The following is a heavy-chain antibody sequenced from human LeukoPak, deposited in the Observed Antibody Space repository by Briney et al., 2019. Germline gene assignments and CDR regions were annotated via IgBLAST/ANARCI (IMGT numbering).Heavy chain of an antibody. D-gene: IGHD6-19*01. CDR1: GFTFSSYD. Sequence: GGSLRLSCAASGFTFSSYDMHWVRQAPGKGLEWVAVIWYDGSNKYYADSVKGRFTISRDNSNNTLYLQMNSLRAEDTAVYYCARGCGSGWGKDYWGQGTLVTVSS. V-gene: IGHV3-33*01. J-gene: IGHJ4*02. CDR3: ARGCGSGWGKDY. CDR2: IWYDGSNK.